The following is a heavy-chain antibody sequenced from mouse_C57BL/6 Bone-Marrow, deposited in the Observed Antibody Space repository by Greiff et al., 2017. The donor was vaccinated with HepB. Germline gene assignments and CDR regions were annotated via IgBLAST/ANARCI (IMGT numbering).Heavy chain of an antibody. J-gene: IGHJ4*01. CDR1: GFTFSDYG. CDR2: ISNLAYSI. Sequence: EVKLEESGGGLVQPGGSLKLSCAASGFTFSDYGMAWVRQAPRKGPEWVAFISNLAYSIYYADTVTGRFTISRENAKNTLYLESSSLRSEDTAMYYCARGGLTYAMDYWGQGTSVTVSS. V-gene: IGHV5-15*04. CDR3: ARGGLTYAMDY.